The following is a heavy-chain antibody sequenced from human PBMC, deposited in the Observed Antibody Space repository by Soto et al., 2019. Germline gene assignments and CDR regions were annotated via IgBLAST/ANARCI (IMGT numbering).Heavy chain of an antibody. Sequence: GGSLRLSCAASGFTFSSYAVSWVRKAPGKGLEWVSAISGSGGSTYYADSVKGRFTISRDNSKNTLYLQMNSLRAEDTAVYYCAKEGSYYDSSGCFDYWGQGTLVTVSS. D-gene: IGHD3-22*01. CDR1: GFTFSSYA. CDR2: ISGSGGST. CDR3: AKEGSYYDSSGCFDY. J-gene: IGHJ4*02. V-gene: IGHV3-23*01.